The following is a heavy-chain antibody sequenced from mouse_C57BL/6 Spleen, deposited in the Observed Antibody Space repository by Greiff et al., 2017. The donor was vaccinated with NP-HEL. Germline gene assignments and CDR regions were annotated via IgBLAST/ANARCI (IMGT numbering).Heavy chain of an antibody. CDR1: GYTFTSYG. J-gene: IGHJ4*01. V-gene: IGHV1-81*01. CDR3: ARSISYYYGSSYGYAMDY. D-gene: IGHD1-1*01. CDR2: IYPRSGNT. Sequence: VQLQQSGAELARPGASVKLSCKASGYTFTSYGISWVKQRTGQGLEWIGEIYPRSGNTYYNEKFKGKATLTADKSSSTAYMELRSLTSEDSAVYFCARSISYYYGSSYGYAMDYWGQGTSVTVSS.